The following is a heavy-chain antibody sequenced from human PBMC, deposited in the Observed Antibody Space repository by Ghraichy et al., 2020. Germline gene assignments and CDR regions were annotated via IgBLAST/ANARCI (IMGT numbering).Heavy chain of an antibody. Sequence: SQTLSLTCTVSGGSISSSSYYWGWIRQPPGKGLEWIGSIYYSGSTYYNPSLKSRVTISVDTSKNQFSLKLSSVTAADTAVYYCARQARPRIVVVTAILPSEYFQHWGQGTLVTVSS. CDR3: ARQARPRIVVVTAILPSEYFQH. CDR1: GGSISSSSYY. V-gene: IGHV4-39*07. D-gene: IGHD2-21*02. J-gene: IGHJ1*01. CDR2: IYYSGST.